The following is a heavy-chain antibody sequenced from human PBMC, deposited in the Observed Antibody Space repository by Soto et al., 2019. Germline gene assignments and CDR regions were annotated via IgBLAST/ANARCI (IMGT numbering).Heavy chain of an antibody. V-gene: IGHV3-23*01. D-gene: IGHD5-12*01. CDR1: GFTFSSYA. Sequence: VGSLRLSCAASGFTFSSYAMSWVRQAPGKGLEWVSAISGSGGSTYYADSVKGRFTISRDNSMNTLYLQMNSLRAEDTAVYYCATGTMATGLDYWGQGTLVTVSS. CDR2: ISGSGGST. J-gene: IGHJ4*02. CDR3: ATGTMATGLDY.